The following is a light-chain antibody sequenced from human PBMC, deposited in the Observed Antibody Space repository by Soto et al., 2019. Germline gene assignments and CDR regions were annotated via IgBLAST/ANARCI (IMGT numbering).Light chain of an antibody. CDR2: GNS. CDR1: SSNIGAGYD. J-gene: IGLJ3*02. Sequence: QSVLTQPPSVSGAPGQRVTLSCTGSSSNIGAGYDVHWYQQLPGTAPKLLIYGNSNRPSGVPDRFSGSKSGTSASLAITGLQAEDEADYYCQSYDSSLFWVFGGGTKLTVL. V-gene: IGLV1-40*01. CDR3: QSYDSSLFWV.